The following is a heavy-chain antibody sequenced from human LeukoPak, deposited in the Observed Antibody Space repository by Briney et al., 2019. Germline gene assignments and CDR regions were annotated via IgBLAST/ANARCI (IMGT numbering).Heavy chain of an antibody. CDR2: ISFDGSDA. Sequence: GGSLRLSCAASGFTFSGFWMHWVRQAPGKGLVWVSCISFDGSDATYADSVKGRFTISRDNAKNTLHLQMDSLTVEDTAVYYCAASNWMDPWGQGTLVTVSS. CDR3: AASNWMDP. CDR1: GFTFSGFW. V-gene: IGHV3-74*01. J-gene: IGHJ5*02.